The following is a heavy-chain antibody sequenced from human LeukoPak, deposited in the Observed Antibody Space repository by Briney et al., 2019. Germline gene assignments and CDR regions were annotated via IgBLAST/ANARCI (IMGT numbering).Heavy chain of an antibody. CDR3: AKDDDYYYGSGSYYNVPY. Sequence: GGSLRLSCAASGFTFSSYSMNWVRRAPGKGLEWVSAISGSGGSTYYADSVKGRFTISRDNSKNTLYLQMNSLRAEDTAVYYCAKDDDYYYGSGSYYNVPYWGQGTLVTVSS. CDR1: GFTFSSYS. CDR2: ISGSGGST. V-gene: IGHV3-23*01. D-gene: IGHD3-10*01. J-gene: IGHJ4*02.